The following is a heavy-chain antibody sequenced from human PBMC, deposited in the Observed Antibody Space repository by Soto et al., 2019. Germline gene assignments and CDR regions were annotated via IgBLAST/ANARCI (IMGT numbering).Heavy chain of an antibody. Sequence: EVQLVESGGGLILPGGSLRLSCAASGFTFNTHWMHWVRQAPGKGLVWVSRSNSDGSITDYADSVKGRFSISRDNPRNTLSLQMNSLSPEDTAVYYCARAMTSVGAAAKGDFWGQGPMVTVSS. V-gene: IGHV3-74*01. CDR1: GFTFNTHW. CDR3: ARAMTSVGAAAKGDF. CDR2: SNSDGSIT. J-gene: IGHJ4*02. D-gene: IGHD1-26*01.